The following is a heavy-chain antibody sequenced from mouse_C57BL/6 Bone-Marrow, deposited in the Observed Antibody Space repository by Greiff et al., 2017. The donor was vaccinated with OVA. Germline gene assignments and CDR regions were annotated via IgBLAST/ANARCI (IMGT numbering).Heavy chain of an antibody. J-gene: IGHJ4*01. Sequence: VQLQQSGPGLVQPSQSLSITCTVSGFSLTSYGVHWVRQSPGKGLEWLGVIWSGGSTDYNAAFISRLSISKDNSKSQVFFKMNSLQADDTAIYYCASNYDHYAMDYWGQGTSVTVSS. CDR3: ASNYDHYAMDY. CDR2: IWSGGST. D-gene: IGHD2-3*01. V-gene: IGHV2-2*01. CDR1: GFSLTSYG.